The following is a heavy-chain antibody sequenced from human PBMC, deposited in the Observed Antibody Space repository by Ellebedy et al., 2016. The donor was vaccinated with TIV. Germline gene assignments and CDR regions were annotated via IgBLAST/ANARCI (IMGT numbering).Heavy chain of an antibody. CDR1: GYTFTANS. CDR2: INVDSGNT. V-gene: IGHV1-3*01. J-gene: IGHJ4*02. D-gene: IGHD5-24*01. Sequence: ASVKVSCKTSGYTFTANSIHWVRQAPGQGLECIGWINVDSGNTKYSPRFQDRVTITKDPSASTAYMELSSLRSEDTATYYCARDRERNGYYVYWGQGTPVTVSS. CDR3: ARDRERNGYYVY.